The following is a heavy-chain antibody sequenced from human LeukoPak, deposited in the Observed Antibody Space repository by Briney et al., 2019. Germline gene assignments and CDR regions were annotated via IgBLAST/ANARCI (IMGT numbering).Heavy chain of an antibody. CDR1: GYSFTSYW. CDR3: ASGLMVRGVIDAFDI. Sequence: GESLKISCKGSGYSFTSYWIGWVRQMPGKGLEWMGIIYPGDFDTRYSPSFQGQVTISADKSISTAYLQWSSLKASDTAMYYCASGLMVRGVIDAFDIWGQGTMVTVSS. J-gene: IGHJ3*02. V-gene: IGHV5-51*01. CDR2: IYPGDFDT. D-gene: IGHD3-10*01.